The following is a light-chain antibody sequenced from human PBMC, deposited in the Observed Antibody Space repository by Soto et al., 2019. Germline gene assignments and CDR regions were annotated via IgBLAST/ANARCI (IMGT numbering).Light chain of an antibody. Sequence: EIVLTQSPGTLSLSPGERATLSCTARQSVSTYLAWYQQKPGQAPRLLIYGASSRATGIPDRFSGSGSGTDFTLSISRLEPEDFAVYYCQQYGSSPHTFGQGTKLEIK. CDR1: QSVSTY. J-gene: IGKJ2*01. CDR3: QQYGSSPHT. CDR2: GAS. V-gene: IGKV3-20*01.